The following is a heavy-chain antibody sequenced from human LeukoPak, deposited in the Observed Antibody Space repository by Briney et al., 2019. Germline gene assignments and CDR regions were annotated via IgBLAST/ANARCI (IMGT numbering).Heavy chain of an antibody. CDR3: AKDAPYSSSWYYFDY. V-gene: IGHV3-11*01. CDR2: STRSGDIV. CDR1: GFNFSDYY. D-gene: IGHD6-13*01. Sequence: GGSLRLSCAASGFNFSDYYMTWIRQAPGKGLEWVSYSTRSGDIVHYADSVKGRFTISRDNAKNSLYLQMNSLRAEDTALYYCAKDAPYSSSWYYFDYWGQGTLVTVSS. J-gene: IGHJ4*02.